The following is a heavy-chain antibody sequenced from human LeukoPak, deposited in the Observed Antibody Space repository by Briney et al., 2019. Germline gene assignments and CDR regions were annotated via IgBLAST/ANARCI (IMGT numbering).Heavy chain of an antibody. J-gene: IGHJ5*02. D-gene: IGHD3-10*01. CDR1: GGSFSGYY. CDR3: ARGGSYYGANWFDP. Sequence: PSETLSLTCAVYGGSFSGYYWSWIRQPPGKGLEWIGEINHSGSTNYNPSLKSRVTTSVDTSKNQFSLKLSSVTAADTAVYYCARGGSYYGANWFDPWGQGTLVTVSS. CDR2: INHSGST. V-gene: IGHV4-34*01.